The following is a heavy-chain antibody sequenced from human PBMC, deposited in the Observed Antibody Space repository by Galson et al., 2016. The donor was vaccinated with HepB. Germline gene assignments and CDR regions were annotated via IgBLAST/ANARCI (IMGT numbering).Heavy chain of an antibody. CDR1: GGSIRSSSYY. CDR3: ARQFRELNYASDFDS. D-gene: IGHD3-10*01. V-gene: IGHV4-39*01. CDR2: IFHSGNT. Sequence: SETLSLTCSVSGGSIRSSSYYWGWIRQPPGKGLEWIGNIFHSGNTYYNPSLKSRVTMSVETSKNQFSLRLMSVTAADTAVYWCARQFRELNYASDFDSWGQGTLVIVSS. J-gene: IGHJ4*02.